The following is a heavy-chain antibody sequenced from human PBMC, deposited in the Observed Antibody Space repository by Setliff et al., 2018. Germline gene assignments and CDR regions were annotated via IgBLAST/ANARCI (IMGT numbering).Heavy chain of an antibody. J-gene: IGHJ6*03. CDR1: GYTFTSYG. D-gene: IGHD6-13*01. V-gene: IGHV1-18*01. CDR2: ISAYNGNT. Sequence: ASVKVSCKASGYTFTSYGISWVRQAPGQGLEWMGWISAYNGNTNYAQKLQGRVTMTTDTSTSTAYMELRSLGSDDTAVYYCARDTRMIAAAGTFGYYYYYMDVWGKGTTVTVSS. CDR3: ARDTRMIAAAGTFGYYYYYMDV.